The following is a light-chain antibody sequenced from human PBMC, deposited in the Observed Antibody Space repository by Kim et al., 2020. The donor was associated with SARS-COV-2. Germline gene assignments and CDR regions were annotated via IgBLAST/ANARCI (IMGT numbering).Light chain of an antibody. Sequence: LVMTQTPLSLSVTPGQPASISCKSSQSLLHSDGKISLYWYLQKPGQPPQLLIYEVSKRFSGLPERFSGSGSGTDFTLKISRVEAEDVGLYYCMQGLQRLYSFGQGTKLEI. CDR2: EVS. J-gene: IGKJ2*03. CDR1: QSLLHSDGKIS. V-gene: IGKV2D-29*01. CDR3: MQGLQRLYS.